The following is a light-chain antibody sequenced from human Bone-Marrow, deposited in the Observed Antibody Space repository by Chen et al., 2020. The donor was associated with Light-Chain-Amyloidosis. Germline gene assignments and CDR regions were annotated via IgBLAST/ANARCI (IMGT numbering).Light chain of an antibody. CDR1: DLPTKY. J-gene: IGLJ2*01. CDR3: QSADSSGTYEVI. CDR2: RDT. Sequence: SYELTQPPSVSVSPGQTPRITCSGDDLPTKYAYWYQKKPGPAPVLVIHRDTERPSGISERFSGYSSGTTATLTISGVQAEDEADYHCQSADSSGTYEVIFGGGTKLTVL. V-gene: IGLV3-25*03.